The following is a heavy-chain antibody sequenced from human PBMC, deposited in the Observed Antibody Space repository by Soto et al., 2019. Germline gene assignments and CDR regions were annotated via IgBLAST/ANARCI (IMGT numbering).Heavy chain of an antibody. CDR1: GFALSGYW. Sequence: PGGSLRLSGAASGFALSGYWMHWVRQPAGKGLMWVSRINSDGSDTSSADSVKGRFTISRDNAKNTLYLQMNSLRVEDTAVYYCVRGAPYDFWGQGTLVTVSS. D-gene: IGHD3-10*01. CDR2: INSDGSDT. J-gene: IGHJ4*02. V-gene: IGHV3-74*01. CDR3: VRGAPYDF.